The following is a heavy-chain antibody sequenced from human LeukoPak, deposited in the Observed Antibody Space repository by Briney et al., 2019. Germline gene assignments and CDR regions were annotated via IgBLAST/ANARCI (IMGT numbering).Heavy chain of an antibody. V-gene: IGHV1-46*01. CDR1: GYIFTSYY. CDR2: INPSGGST. J-gene: IGHJ6*03. D-gene: IGHD5-12*01. Sequence: ASVKVSCKASGYIFTSYYMHWVRQAPGQGLEWMGIINPSGGSTSYAQKFQGRVTMTRDTSTNTVYMELSSLRSEDTAVYYCAREDNGYYSDYYMDVWGKGTTVTVSS. CDR3: AREDNGYYSDYYMDV.